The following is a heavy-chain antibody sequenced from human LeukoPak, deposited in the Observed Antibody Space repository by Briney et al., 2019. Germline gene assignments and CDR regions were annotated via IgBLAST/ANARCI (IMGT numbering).Heavy chain of an antibody. Sequence: SGGSLRLSCAASGFTFDDYAMHWVRQAPGKGLEWVLGISWNSGSIGYADSVKGRFTISRDNAKNSLYLQMNSLRAEDTALYYCAKDSGYQTMYYYYMDVWGKGTTVTVSS. V-gene: IGHV3-9*01. D-gene: IGHD2-2*01. CDR2: ISWNSGSI. CDR3: AKDSGYQTMYYYYMDV. CDR1: GFTFDDYA. J-gene: IGHJ6*03.